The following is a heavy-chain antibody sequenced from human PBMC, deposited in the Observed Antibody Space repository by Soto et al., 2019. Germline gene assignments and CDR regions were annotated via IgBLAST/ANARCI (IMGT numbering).Heavy chain of an antibody. CDR3: VRVLLWFGEGGMDV. Sequence: PSEPLSPTFAVLGGSFPASYWGWIRQPPGKGLEGIGEINHSGSTNYNPSLKSRVSISEDTTTTPPSLKLSSVTAADTAVYYCVRVLLWFGEGGMDVWGQGTTVTVSS. V-gene: IGHV4-34*01. J-gene: IGHJ6*02. D-gene: IGHD3-10*01. CDR1: GGSFPASY. CDR2: INHSGST.